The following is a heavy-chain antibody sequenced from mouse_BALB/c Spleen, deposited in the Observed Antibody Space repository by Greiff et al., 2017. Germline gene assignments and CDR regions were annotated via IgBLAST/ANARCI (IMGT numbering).Heavy chain of an antibody. Sequence: VQLQQPGAELVRPGASVKLSCKASGYTFTSYWINWVKQRPGQGLEWIGNIYPSDSYTNYNQKFKDKATLTVDKSSSTAYMQLSSPTSEDSAVYYCTRWDDGYYWGQGTTLTVSS. D-gene: IGHD2-3*01. J-gene: IGHJ2*01. CDR3: TRWDDGYY. CDR1: GYTFTSYW. CDR2: IYPSDSYT. V-gene: IGHV1-69*02.